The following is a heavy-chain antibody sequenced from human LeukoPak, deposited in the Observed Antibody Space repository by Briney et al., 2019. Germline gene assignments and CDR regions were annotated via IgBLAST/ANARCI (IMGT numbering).Heavy chain of an antibody. D-gene: IGHD5-12*01. J-gene: IGHJ6*02. Sequence: PGGSLRLSCAASGFTVSSNYMSWVRQAPGKGLEWVSVIYSGGSTYYADSVKGRFTISRDSSKNTLYLQMNSLGAEDTAMYYCARDRATYGMDVWGQGTTVTVSS. CDR3: ARDRATYGMDV. CDR2: IYSGGST. CDR1: GFTVSSNY. V-gene: IGHV3-53*01.